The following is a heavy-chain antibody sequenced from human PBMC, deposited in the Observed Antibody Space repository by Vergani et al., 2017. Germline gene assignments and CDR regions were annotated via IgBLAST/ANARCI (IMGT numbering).Heavy chain of an antibody. D-gene: IGHD3-22*01. V-gene: IGHV3-53*01. Sequence: EVQLVESGGGLIQPGGSLRLSCAASGFTVSSNYMSWVRQAPGKGLVWVSVIYSGGSTYYADSVKGRFTISRDNSKNTLYLQMNSLRAEDTAVYYCAREAGYDSSGYDAFDIWGQGTMVTVSS. CDR1: GFTVSSNY. CDR3: AREAGYDSSGYDAFDI. CDR2: IYSGGST. J-gene: IGHJ3*02.